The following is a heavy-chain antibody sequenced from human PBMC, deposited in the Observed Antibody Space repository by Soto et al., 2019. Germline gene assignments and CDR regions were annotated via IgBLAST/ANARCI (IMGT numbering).Heavy chain of an antibody. CDR3: ARGDRGAFDL. V-gene: IGHV3-74*01. D-gene: IGHD1-26*01. J-gene: IGHJ3*01. CDR1: GFTFSYYW. CDR2: IHSDGSST. Sequence: EVQLVESGGGLVRPGGSLRLSCAASGFTFSYYWMHWVRQAPGKGLVWVSRIHSDGSSTTYADFVKGRFIISRDNARNTVDSQMTSVRGEDTAVYYCARGDRGAFDLWGQGTVVTVSS.